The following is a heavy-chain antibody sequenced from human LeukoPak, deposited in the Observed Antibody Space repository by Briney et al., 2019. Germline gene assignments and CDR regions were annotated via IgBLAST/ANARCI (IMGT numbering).Heavy chain of an antibody. Sequence: GGSLRLSCAASGFTFSNAWMSWVRQAPGKGLEWVGRIKSKADGGTTDYAAPVKGRFTISRDDSKNTLYLQMNSLKTEDTAVYYCTRGSYYVAFDIWAKGQWSPSLQ. CDR1: GFTFSNAW. CDR3: TRGSYYVAFDI. J-gene: IGHJ3*02. D-gene: IGHD1-26*01. V-gene: IGHV3-15*01. CDR2: IKSKADGGTT.